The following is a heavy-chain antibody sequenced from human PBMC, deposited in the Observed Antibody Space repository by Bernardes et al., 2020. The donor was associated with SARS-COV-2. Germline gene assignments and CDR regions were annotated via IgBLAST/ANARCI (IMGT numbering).Heavy chain of an antibody. J-gene: IGHJ4*02. Sequence: GGSLRLSCETSGITFDDSGFNWVRQSPGKALEWLAHISKSGDATYYSDSVKGRFTVSRDNAKHSLYLQINGLTGGDTAVYYCERGIETVDFWGQGTLVTVSS. CDR1: GITFDDSG. CDR3: ERGIETVDF. CDR2: ISKSGDAT. V-gene: IGHV3-48*01.